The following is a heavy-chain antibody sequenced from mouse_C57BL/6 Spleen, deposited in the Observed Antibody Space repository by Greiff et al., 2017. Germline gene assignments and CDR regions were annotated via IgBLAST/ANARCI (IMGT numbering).Heavy chain of an antibody. CDR2: IYPSDSET. D-gene: IGHD1-1*01. CDR3: ARGGFITTVVPYYFDY. J-gene: IGHJ2*01. CDR1: GYTFTSYW. V-gene: IGHV1-61*01. Sequence: QVQLQQPGAELVRPGSSVKLSCKASGYTFTSYWMDWVKQRPGQGLEWIGNIYPSDSETHYNQKFKDKATLTVDKSSSTAYMQLSSLTSEDSAVYYWARGGFITTVVPYYFDYWGQGTTLTVSS.